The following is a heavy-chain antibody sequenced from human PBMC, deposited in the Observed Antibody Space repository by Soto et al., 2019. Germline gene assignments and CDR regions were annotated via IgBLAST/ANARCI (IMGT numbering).Heavy chain of an antibody. CDR2: INPNSGGT. Sequence: ASVKVSCKASGYTFTDYYMHWVRRAPGQGPEWMGWINPNSGGTYYAQKLQGRVTMTRDTSISTAYMELSGLRSDETAVYYCASDKGSVLHNWFDPWGQGTLVTVSS. CDR3: ASDKGSVLHNWFDP. V-gene: IGHV1-2*02. CDR1: GYTFTDYY. J-gene: IGHJ5*02.